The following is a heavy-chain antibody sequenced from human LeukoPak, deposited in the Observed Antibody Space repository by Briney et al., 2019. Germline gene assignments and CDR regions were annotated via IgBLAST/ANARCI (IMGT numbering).Heavy chain of an antibody. CDR2: ISANNGNTKYNT. J-gene: IGHJ4*02. Sequence: SVKVSCKASGYTFTSYGISWVRQAPGQGLAWMGWISANNGNTKYNTKYAQNLQGRVTMTTDISTSTAYMELRTLRSDDTAVYYCARDRDRSGSQSYWGQGTLVTVS. CDR3: ARDRDRSGSQSY. V-gene: IGHV1-18*01. D-gene: IGHD1-26*01. CDR1: GYTFTSYG.